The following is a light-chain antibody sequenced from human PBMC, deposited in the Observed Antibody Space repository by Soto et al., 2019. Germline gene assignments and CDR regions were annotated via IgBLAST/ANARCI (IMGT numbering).Light chain of an antibody. V-gene: IGLV2-14*03. J-gene: IGLJ1*01. CDR1: SSDVGAYNY. Sequence: QSALTQPASVSGSPGQSITISCTGTSSDVGAYNYVSWYQQHPAKAPKLMIYDVSSRPSGVSNRFSGCKSGNTASLTISGLQAEDAADYYCSSYSGGSTYVFGTGTKLTVL. CDR3: SSYSGGSTYV. CDR2: DVS.